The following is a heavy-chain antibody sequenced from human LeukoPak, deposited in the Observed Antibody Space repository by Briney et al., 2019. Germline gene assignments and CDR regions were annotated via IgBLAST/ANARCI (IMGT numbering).Heavy chain of an antibody. J-gene: IGHJ4*02. D-gene: IGHD2-2*01. CDR1: GFTFSSSA. CDR3: AKDGECSSTSCSLDY. V-gene: IGHV3-23*01. CDR2: VSGSGATI. Sequence: GGSLRLSCAASGFTFSSSAMSWVRQAPGKGLEWVSTVSGSGATIYYADSVKGRFTISRDNSKNTLYLQVNSLRAEDTAVYYCAKDGECSSTSCSLDYWGQGTLVTVSS.